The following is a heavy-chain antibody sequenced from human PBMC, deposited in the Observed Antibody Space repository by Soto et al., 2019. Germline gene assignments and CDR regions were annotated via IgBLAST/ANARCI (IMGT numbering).Heavy chain of an antibody. J-gene: IGHJ4*02. Sequence: PGGSLRLSCAASGFIINNYAMTWFRQAPGKGLEWVSTVTASGGGTFYANSVKGRFTISRDNSRNTLHLQMSSLRVEDTALYYCAKALVPALTANFGYWGQGTLVTVSS. CDR3: AKALVPALTANFGY. CDR1: GFIINNYA. D-gene: IGHD5-18*01. V-gene: IGHV3-23*01. CDR2: VTASGGGT.